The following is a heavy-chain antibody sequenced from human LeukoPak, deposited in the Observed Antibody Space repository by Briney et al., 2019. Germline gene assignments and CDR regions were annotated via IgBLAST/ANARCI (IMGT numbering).Heavy chain of an antibody. CDR2: VYYSGST. Sequence: SETLSLTCVVSGGSVRGYYWGWIRQPPGRGLEWIGYVYYSGSTNYNPSFKSRITISVDTSRNQFSLQLSSVTAADTAVYYCARIHRYCSGGACYVLDNWGQGTLVAVSS. J-gene: IGHJ4*02. V-gene: IGHV4-59*02. CDR1: GGSVRGYY. CDR3: ARIHRYCSGGACYVLDN. D-gene: IGHD2-15*01.